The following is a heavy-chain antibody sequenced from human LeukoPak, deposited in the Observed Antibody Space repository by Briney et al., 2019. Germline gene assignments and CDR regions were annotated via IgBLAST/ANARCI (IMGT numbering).Heavy chain of an antibody. CDR1: GGSFSDYS. Sequence: SETLSLTCAVYGGSFSDYSWSWIRQPPGKGLEWFGEFNNSGATNHNRSLMGRVIMSVDTSKNQFSLKVSSVTAADTAVYYCARVGYSFSINDWSRTGLGAYPTKYYYYMDVWGKGTTVTVSS. CDR2: FNNSGAT. V-gene: IGHV4-34*01. CDR3: ARVGYSFSINDWSRTGLGAYPTKYYYYMDV. J-gene: IGHJ6*03. D-gene: IGHD5-18*01.